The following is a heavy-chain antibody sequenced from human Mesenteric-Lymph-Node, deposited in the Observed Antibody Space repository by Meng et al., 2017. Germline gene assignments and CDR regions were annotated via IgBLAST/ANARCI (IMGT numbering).Heavy chain of an antibody. D-gene: IGHD1-14*01. J-gene: IGHJ4*02. CDR2: ISNSGDTI. CDR1: GFTFSDYE. CDR3: ARVTGAGGSDY. Sequence: GGSLRLSCAASGFTFSDYEMNWVRQAPGKGLEWVSYISNSGDTIYYTASVKGRFTISRDTAKNSLSLQMNSLRAEDTAVYYCARVTGAGGSDYWGQGTLVTVSS. V-gene: IGHV3-48*03.